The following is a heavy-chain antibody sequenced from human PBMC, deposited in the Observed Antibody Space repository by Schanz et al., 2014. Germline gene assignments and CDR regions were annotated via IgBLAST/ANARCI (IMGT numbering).Heavy chain of an antibody. V-gene: IGHV3-74*02. CDR3: ARSTSMYFLQ. J-gene: IGHJ1*01. CDR2: INGDGSST. CDR1: GFTFSNYG. Sequence: VQLVESGGGVVQPGGSLRLSCAASGFTFSNYGLHWVRQAPGKGPVWVSRINGDGSSTLYADSVKGRFTISRDNAKNTLYLQMNSLRAEDTAVYYCARSTSMYFLQWGQGTLVTVSS. D-gene: IGHD2-2*01.